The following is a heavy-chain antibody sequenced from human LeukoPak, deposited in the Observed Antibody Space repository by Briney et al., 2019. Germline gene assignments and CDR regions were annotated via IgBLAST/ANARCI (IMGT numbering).Heavy chain of an antibody. CDR1: GFTFSSYA. Sequence: GGSLRLSCAASGFTFSSYAMSWVRQAPGKGLEWVSAISGSGGSTYYADSVKGRFTISRDNSKNTLYLQMNSLRAEDTAVYYCAKHSITMIVVVTLDGMDVWGQGTTVTVSS. CDR2: ISGSGGST. D-gene: IGHD3-22*01. J-gene: IGHJ6*02. CDR3: AKHSITMIVVVTLDGMDV. V-gene: IGHV3-23*01.